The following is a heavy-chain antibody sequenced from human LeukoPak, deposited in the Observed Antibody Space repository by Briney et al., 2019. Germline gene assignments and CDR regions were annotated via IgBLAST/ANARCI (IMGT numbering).Heavy chain of an antibody. Sequence: GGSLRLSCAASAFIFSDYWMHWVRQAPGKGLMWVSRINYDGSSTTYADSVKGRFTISRDNAKNSLYLQMNSLRAEDTAVYYCARTRGYCSGGSCHFDYWGQGTLVTVSS. CDR3: ARTRGYCSGGSCHFDY. D-gene: IGHD2-15*01. CDR1: AFIFSDYW. CDR2: INYDGSST. J-gene: IGHJ4*02. V-gene: IGHV3-74*01.